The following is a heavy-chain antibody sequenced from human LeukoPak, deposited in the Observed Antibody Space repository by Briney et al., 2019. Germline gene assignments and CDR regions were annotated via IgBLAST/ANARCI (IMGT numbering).Heavy chain of an antibody. Sequence: PGGSLRLSCAASGFTFSSYWMHWVRQAPGKGPVWVSRISSDGSTINYADSVKGRFTISRDNAKNTLYLQMDSLRAEDTAVYYCAKDPYGDYVRYFDYWGQGTLVTVSS. D-gene: IGHD4-17*01. CDR3: AKDPYGDYVRYFDY. V-gene: IGHV3-74*01. J-gene: IGHJ4*02. CDR2: ISSDGSTI. CDR1: GFTFSSYW.